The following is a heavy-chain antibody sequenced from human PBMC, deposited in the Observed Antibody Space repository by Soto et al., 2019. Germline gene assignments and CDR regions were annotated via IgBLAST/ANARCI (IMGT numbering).Heavy chain of an antibody. CDR1: GFTFSSYW. D-gene: IGHD4-17*01. Sequence: PGGSLRLSCAASGFTFSSYWMSWVRQAPGKGLEWVANIKQDGSEKYYVDSVKGRFTISRDNAKNSLYLQMNSLRAEDTAVYYCARGPYDYGDFSFDYWGQGTLVTVSS. CDR3: ARGPYDYGDFSFDY. V-gene: IGHV3-7*04. J-gene: IGHJ4*02. CDR2: IKQDGSEK.